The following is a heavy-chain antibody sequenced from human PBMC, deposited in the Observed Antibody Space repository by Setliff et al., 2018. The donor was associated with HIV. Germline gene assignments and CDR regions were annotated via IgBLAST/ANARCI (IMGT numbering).Heavy chain of an antibody. J-gene: IGHJ4*02. Sequence: SETLSLTCTVSGGSISSFYWSWIRQAAGKGLEWIGCIYSSGSTTYNPSLKGRVTISVDTSKNQFSLKLSSVTAADTAVYYCARLSPQYSGYDSGAFGYWGQGTLVTVSS. V-gene: IGHV4-4*07. D-gene: IGHD5-12*01. CDR2: IYSSGST. CDR1: GGSISSFY. CDR3: ARLSPQYSGYDSGAFGY.